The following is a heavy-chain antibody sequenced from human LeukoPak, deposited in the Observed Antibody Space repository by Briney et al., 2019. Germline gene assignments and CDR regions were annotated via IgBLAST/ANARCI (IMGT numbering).Heavy chain of an antibody. V-gene: IGHV3-21*01. CDR3: ARVRDYGDYPPDY. D-gene: IGHD4-17*01. J-gene: IGHJ4*02. CDR1: GFTLRSYT. Sequence: GGSLRLSCAASGFTLRSYTMNWVRQAPGKGLEWVSSIGISSNKIYYADSVKGRFTISRDNAKNSLYLQMSSLRAEDTAVYYCARVRDYGDYPPDYWGQGTLVTVSS. CDR2: IGISSNKI.